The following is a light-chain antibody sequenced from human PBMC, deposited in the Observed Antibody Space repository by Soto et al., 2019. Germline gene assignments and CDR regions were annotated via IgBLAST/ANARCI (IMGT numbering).Light chain of an antibody. CDR1: QSVSSSY. CDR2: GAS. J-gene: IGKJ2*01. V-gene: IGKV3-20*01. CDR3: QQYGSSPPYT. Sequence: EIVLTQSPGTLSLSPGERATLSCRASQSVSSSYLAWYQQKPGQAPRLLIYGASSRATGIPDRFSGRGSGTDFTLTTSRLQPEDFPVYYCQQYGSSPPYTFGQGTKLEIK.